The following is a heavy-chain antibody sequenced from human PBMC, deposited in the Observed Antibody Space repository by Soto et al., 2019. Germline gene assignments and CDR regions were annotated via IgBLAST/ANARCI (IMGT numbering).Heavy chain of an antibody. J-gene: IGHJ3*02. V-gene: IGHV1-69*13. CDR2: IIPIFGTA. CDR3: ARGKDIVLVPAAMSAFDI. D-gene: IGHD2-2*01. Sequence: GASVKVSCKASGGTFSSYAISWVRQAPGQGLEWMGGIIPIFGTANYAQKFQGRVTITADESTSTAYMELSSLRSEDTAVYYCARGKDIVLVPAAMSAFDIWGQGTMVTVSS. CDR1: GGTFSSYA.